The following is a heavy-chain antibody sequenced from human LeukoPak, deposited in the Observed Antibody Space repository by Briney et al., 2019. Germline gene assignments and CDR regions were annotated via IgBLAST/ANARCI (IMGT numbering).Heavy chain of an antibody. CDR1: GFTFSSYW. V-gene: IGHV3-7*01. J-gene: IGHJ5*02. D-gene: IGHD3-10*01. CDR2: IKQDGSEK. Sequence: PGGSLRLSCAASGFTFSSYWMSWVRQAPGKGLEWVANIKQDGSEKYYVDSVKGRLTISRDNAKNSLYLQMNSLRAEDTAVYYCANYGSGLAGWFDPWGQGTLVTVSS. CDR3: ANYGSGLAGWFDP.